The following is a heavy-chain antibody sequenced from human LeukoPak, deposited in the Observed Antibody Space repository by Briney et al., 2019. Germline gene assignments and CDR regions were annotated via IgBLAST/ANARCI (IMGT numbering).Heavy chain of an antibody. D-gene: IGHD6-13*01. J-gene: IGHJ4*02. V-gene: IGHV3-7*01. CDR3: ARSSSFDY. CDR2: IKQDGSEK. Sequence: GGSLRLSCAASGFTFSSYGMHWVRQAPGKGLEWVANIKQDGSEKYYVDSVKGRFTISRDNAKNSLYLQMNSLRAEDTAVYYCARSSSFDYWGQGTLVTVSS. CDR1: GFTFSSYG.